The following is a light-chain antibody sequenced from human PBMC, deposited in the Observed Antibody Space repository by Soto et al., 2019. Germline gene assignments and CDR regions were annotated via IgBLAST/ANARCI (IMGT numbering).Light chain of an antibody. Sequence: VLTPSPCTLSLPQGARPTLSCRASQSVSSSYLAWYQQQPGQAPRLLIYDASSRATGIPDRFSGSGSGTDFTLTISRLEPEDFAVYYCYQYGRPPWTFGQGTKVDIK. V-gene: IGKV3-20*01. CDR2: DAS. CDR1: QSVSSSY. CDR3: YQYGRPPWT. J-gene: IGKJ1*01.